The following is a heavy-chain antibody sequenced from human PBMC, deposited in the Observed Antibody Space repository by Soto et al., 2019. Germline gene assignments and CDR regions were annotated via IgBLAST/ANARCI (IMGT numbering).Heavy chain of an antibody. CDR3: ARASGHIYATLHGPFYL. CDR1: GFTFNRHP. D-gene: IGHD2-8*01. J-gene: IGHJ5*02. CDR2: ISHDGNNK. Sequence: QVQLVESGGGVVQPGRSLRLSCAASGFTFNRHPLHWVRQAPGKGLEWVAVISHDGNNKYYADSVKGRFTISRDNSMNKLYLQMHGLRTEDTAIFYCARASGHIYATLHGPFYLWGQGDLVTVSS. V-gene: IGHV3-30-3*01.